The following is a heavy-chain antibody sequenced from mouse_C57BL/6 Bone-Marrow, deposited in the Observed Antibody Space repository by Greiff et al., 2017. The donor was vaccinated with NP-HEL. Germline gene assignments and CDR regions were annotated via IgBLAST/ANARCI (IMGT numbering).Heavy chain of an antibody. J-gene: IGHJ2*01. D-gene: IGHD1-1*01. CDR1: GYTFTSYW. Sequence: QVQLQQSGAELVKPGASVKMSCKASGYTFTSYWITWVKQRPGQGLEWIGDIYPGSGSTNYNEKFKSKATLTVDTSSSTAYMQLSSLTSEDSAVYYCARHYYYGSSYDYWGQGTTLTVSS. V-gene: IGHV1-55*01. CDR3: ARHYYYGSSYDY. CDR2: IYPGSGST.